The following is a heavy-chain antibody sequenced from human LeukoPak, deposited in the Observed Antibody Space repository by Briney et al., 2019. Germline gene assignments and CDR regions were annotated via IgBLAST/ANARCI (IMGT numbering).Heavy chain of an antibody. CDR2: ITLSSNYI. J-gene: IGHJ4*02. D-gene: IGHD4-17*01. CDR1: GFTFSYYS. Sequence: GGSLRLSCAASGFTFSYYSMHWVRQASGKGLEWVASITLSSNYISYADSLKGRVTISRDNAKNSLYLQMSSLRAEDTAVYYCARWADYGDNFDYWGQGSLVIVSS. CDR3: ARWADYGDNFDY. V-gene: IGHV3-21*01.